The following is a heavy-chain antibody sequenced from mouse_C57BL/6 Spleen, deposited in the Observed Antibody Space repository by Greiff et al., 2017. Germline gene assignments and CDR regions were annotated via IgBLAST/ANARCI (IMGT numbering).Heavy chain of an antibody. Sequence: VQLKESGPGLVKPSQSLSLTCSVTGYSITSGYYWNWIRQFPGNKLEWMGYISYDGSNNYNPSLKNRISITRDTSKNQFFLKLNSVTTEDTATYYCAIYDYDDGWFAYWGQGTLVTVSA. J-gene: IGHJ3*01. D-gene: IGHD2-4*01. CDR3: AIYDYDDGWFAY. V-gene: IGHV3-6*01. CDR1: GYSITSGYY. CDR2: ISYDGSN.